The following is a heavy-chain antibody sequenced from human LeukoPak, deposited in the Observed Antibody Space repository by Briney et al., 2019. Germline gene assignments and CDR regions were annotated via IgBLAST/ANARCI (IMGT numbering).Heavy chain of an antibody. J-gene: IGHJ4*02. CDR2: IWYDGSNK. CDR1: GFALSSSG. CDR3: ARTNTLDRGPIIDPLEN. Sequence: GGSLRLSCAASGFALSSSGMHWVRQAPGKGLEWVAFIWYDGSNKYHADSVKGRFTISRDNSKNTLYLQMNSLRAEDTAVYFCARTNTLDRGPIIDPLENWGQGTLVTVSS. V-gene: IGHV3-33*01. D-gene: IGHD3-10*01.